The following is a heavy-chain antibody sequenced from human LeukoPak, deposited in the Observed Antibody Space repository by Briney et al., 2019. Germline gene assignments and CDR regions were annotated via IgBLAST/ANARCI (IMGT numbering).Heavy chain of an antibody. V-gene: IGHV4-59*01. CDR3: ARRVPYCSGGSCSQNASDI. D-gene: IGHD2-15*01. CDR1: GGSISSYY. Sequence: PSETLSLTCTVSGGSISSYYWSWIRQPPGKGLEWIGYIYYSGSTNYNPSLKSRVTISVDTSKNQFSLKLSSVTAADTAVYYCARRVPYCSGGSCSQNASDIWGQGTMVTVSS. CDR2: IYYSGST. J-gene: IGHJ3*02.